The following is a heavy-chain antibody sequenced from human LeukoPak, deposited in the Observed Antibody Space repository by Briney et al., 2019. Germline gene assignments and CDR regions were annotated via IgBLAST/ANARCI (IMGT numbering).Heavy chain of an antibody. D-gene: IGHD3-22*01. Sequence: PSETLSLTCTVSGGSINSYYWSWIRQPPGMGLEWIGYISFSGSTNYNPSLKSRVTISVDKSKNQFSLKLSSVTAADTAVYYCARHYYSSSGDAFDIWGQGTMVTVSS. CDR2: ISFSGST. CDR3: ARHYYSSSGDAFDI. V-gene: IGHV4-59*08. CDR1: GGSINSYY. J-gene: IGHJ3*02.